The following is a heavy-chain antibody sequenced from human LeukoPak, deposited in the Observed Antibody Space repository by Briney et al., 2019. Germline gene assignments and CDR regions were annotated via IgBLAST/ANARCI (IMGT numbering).Heavy chain of an antibody. CDR2: IYYSGST. CDR3: ARHSFPLWSGRDSNWFAP. D-gene: IGHD3-3*01. V-gene: IGHV4-39*01. J-gene: IGHJ5*02. CDR1: GGSISSSSYY. Sequence: SEALSLTCTVSGGSISSSSYYWGWIRQPPGKGLEWIGSIYYSGSTYYNPSLKSRVTISVDTSKNQFSLKLSSVTAADTAVYYCARHSFPLWSGRDSNWFAPWGQGTLVTVSS.